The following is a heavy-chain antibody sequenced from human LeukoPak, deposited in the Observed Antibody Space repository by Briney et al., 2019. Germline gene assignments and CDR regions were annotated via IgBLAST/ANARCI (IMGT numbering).Heavy chain of an antibody. CDR2: IYSGGST. Sequence: PGGSLRLSCAASGFTVSSNYMGWVRQAPGKGLEWVSVIYSGGSTYYADSVKGRFTISRDNSKNTLYLQMNSLRAEDTAVYYCARGPNWNQEGLDYWGQGTLVTVSS. D-gene: IGHD1-1*01. J-gene: IGHJ4*02. CDR1: GFTVSSNY. CDR3: ARGPNWNQEGLDY. V-gene: IGHV3-66*02.